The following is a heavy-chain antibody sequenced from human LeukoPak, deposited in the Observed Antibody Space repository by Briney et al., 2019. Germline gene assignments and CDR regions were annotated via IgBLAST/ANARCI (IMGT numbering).Heavy chain of an antibody. CDR1: GLTFGTYA. V-gene: IGHV3-23*01. CDR3: AKETGGDWGYFEY. D-gene: IGHD2-21*01. Sequence: GGSLRLSCAASGLTFGTYAMTWVRQAPGKGLEWVSSIHNSGDKTFYSDSVRGRFTISRDNSKSTVYLQMNSLTADDTALYYCAKETGGDWGYFEYWGQGILVTVSS. CDR2: IHNSGDKT. J-gene: IGHJ4*02.